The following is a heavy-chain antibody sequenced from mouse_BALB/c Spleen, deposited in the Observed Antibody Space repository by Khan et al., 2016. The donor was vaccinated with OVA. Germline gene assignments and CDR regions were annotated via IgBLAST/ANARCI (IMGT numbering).Heavy chain of an antibody. J-gene: IGHJ3*01. V-gene: IGHV14-3*02. D-gene: IGHD2-2*01. CDR3: ASLYGYPFAF. CDR2: IDPPNDDS. CDR1: GFTINDTY. Sequence: EVQLKQSGAELVKPGASVKLSCSASGFTINDTYIHWMKQRPEQGLEWIGRIDPPNDDSKYGPKFQAKATLTADTSSNTAYLQLSSLTSEDTADYYSASLYGYPFAFWGQGTLVSVSA.